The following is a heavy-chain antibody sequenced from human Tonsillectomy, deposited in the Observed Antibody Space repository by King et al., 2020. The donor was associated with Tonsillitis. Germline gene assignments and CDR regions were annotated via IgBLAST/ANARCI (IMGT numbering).Heavy chain of an antibody. J-gene: IGHJ4*02. CDR3: AKDYFFFGPVDAPAVTQDFDY. Sequence: QVQLVESGGGVVQPGGSLRLSCAASGFTFSSYGMHWVRQAPGKGLEWVTFIRYDGSNKYYADSVKGRFTISRDNSKNTLYLQMNSLRGEDTAVYHCAKDYFFFGPVDAPAVTQDFDYWGQGTLVTVSS. CDR1: GFTFSSYG. CDR2: IRYDGSNK. D-gene: IGHD4-17*01. V-gene: IGHV3-30*02.